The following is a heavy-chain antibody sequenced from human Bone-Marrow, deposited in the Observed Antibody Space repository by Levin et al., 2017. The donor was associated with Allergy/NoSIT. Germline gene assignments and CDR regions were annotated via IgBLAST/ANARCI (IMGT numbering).Heavy chain of an antibody. Sequence: KVSCQGSANTFTSYWIGWVRQMPGRGLEWMGIVFPDESDTIYSPSFQGQVTISADMSTSTAYLEWSSLKASDTATYYCARHVTYGAGSYDAFDLWGQGTMVTVSS. CDR1: ANTFTSYW. D-gene: IGHD3-10*01. J-gene: IGHJ3*01. V-gene: IGHV5-51*01. CDR2: VFPDESDT. CDR3: ARHVTYGAGSYDAFDL.